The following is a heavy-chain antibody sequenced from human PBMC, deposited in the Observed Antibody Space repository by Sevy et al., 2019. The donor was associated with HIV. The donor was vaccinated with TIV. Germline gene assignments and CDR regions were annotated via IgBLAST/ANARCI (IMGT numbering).Heavy chain of an antibody. V-gene: IGHV3-21*06. Sequence: GESLKISCAASGFIFSSFSINWVRQAPGKGLEWVSSISSSSKYIHYADSVKGRFTISRDNAKNSLYLQMNSLRAEDTAVYYCARDPAVAAAVTFDYWGQGILVTVSS. J-gene: IGHJ4*02. CDR1: GFIFSSFS. CDR2: ISSSSKYI. D-gene: IGHD6-13*01. CDR3: ARDPAVAAAVTFDY.